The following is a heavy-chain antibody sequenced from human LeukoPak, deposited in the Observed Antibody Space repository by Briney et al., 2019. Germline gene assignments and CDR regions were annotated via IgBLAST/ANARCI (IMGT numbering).Heavy chain of an antibody. CDR1: GFTFSDHA. J-gene: IGHJ4*02. D-gene: IGHD2-8*01. V-gene: IGHV3-30*04. CDR2: ISYHARDQ. CDR3: AAQPCINGICYLDY. Sequence: PGGSLRLSCTASGFTFSDHAMHWVRQAPGKGLEWVTVISYHARDQFYADSVKGRFTVSRDNSRNILYLQMNGLRVEDSAVYYCAAQPCINGICYLDYWGQGALVTVSS.